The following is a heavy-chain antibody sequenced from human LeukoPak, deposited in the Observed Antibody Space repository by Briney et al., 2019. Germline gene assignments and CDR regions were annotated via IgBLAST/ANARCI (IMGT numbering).Heavy chain of an antibody. CDR1: GFTFSSYS. V-gene: IGHV3-21*01. CDR3: ARDRGDFWSGYYYDY. D-gene: IGHD3-3*01. J-gene: IGHJ4*02. Sequence: GGSLRLSCAASGFTFSSYSMNWVRQAPGKGLEWVSSISSSSSYIYYADSVKGRFTISRDNAKNSLYLQMNSLRAEDTAVSYCARDRGDFWSGYYYDYWGQGTLVTVSS. CDR2: ISSSSSYI.